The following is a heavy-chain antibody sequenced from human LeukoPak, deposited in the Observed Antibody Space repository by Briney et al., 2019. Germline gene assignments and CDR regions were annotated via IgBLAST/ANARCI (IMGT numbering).Heavy chain of an antibody. CDR3: AKQGGSGYYYYYYMDV. D-gene: IGHD1-26*01. J-gene: IGHJ6*03. CDR2: ISGSGGST. V-gene: IGHV3-23*01. Sequence: PGGSLRLSCAASGFTFSSYAMSWVRQAPGKGLEWVSAISGSGGSTYYAASVKGRFTIYRDNSKNTLYLQMSSLRAEDTAVYYCAKQGGSGYYYYYYMDVWGKGTTVTVSS. CDR1: GFTFSSYA.